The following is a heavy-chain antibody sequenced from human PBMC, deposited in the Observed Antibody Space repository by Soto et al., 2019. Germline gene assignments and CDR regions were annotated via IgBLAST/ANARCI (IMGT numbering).Heavy chain of an antibody. V-gene: IGHV3-21*01. CDR1: GSPFSTYG. CDR3: ARDESAGSSIRY. Sequence: EVQVVESGGGLVKPGGSLRLSCTASGSPFSTYGMNWVRQAPGKGLEWVSSISNGGNYTYYADSVQGRFTISRDNAKNSLYLQMNSLRAEDTAVYFCARDESAGSSIRYWGQGTLVTVSS. CDR2: ISNGGNYT. J-gene: IGHJ4*02. D-gene: IGHD3-3*02.